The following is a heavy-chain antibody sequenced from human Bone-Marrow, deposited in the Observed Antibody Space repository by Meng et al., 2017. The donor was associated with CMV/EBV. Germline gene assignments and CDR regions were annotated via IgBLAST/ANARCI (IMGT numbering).Heavy chain of an antibody. Sequence: GGSLRLSCAASGFTFSSYDMHWVRQATGKGLEWVSAIGTAGDTYYPGSVKGRFTISRENAKNSLYLQMNSLRAGDTAVYYCAKDSGYCSSTSCYTFDYWGQGTLVTVSS. D-gene: IGHD2-2*02. CDR2: IGTAGDT. CDR1: GFTFSSYD. J-gene: IGHJ4*02. V-gene: IGHV3-13*01. CDR3: AKDSGYCSSTSCYTFDY.